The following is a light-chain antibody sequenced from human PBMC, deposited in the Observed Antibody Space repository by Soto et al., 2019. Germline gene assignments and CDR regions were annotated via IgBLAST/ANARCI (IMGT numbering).Light chain of an antibody. CDR3: QHYNSWPRTWT. V-gene: IGKV3-15*01. CDR2: GAS. CDR1: QSISNN. Sequence: EIVMTQSPATLSVSPGERATLSCRAIQSISNNLAWYQHKPGQAPRVLIYGASTKATDMPGRFSGRGSGTEFTLTISSLQSEDFAVYYCQHYNSWPRTWTFGQGTKVDIK. J-gene: IGKJ1*01.